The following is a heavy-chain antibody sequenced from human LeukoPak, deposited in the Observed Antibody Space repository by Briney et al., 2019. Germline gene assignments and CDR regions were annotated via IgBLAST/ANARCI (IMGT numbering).Heavy chain of an antibody. D-gene: IGHD2-2*01. CDR2: INPNSGGT. CDR3: ARGVVVPAASIIPGDC. V-gene: IGHV1-2*02. Sequence: ASVKVSCKASGYTFTGYYMHWVRQAPGQGLEWMGWINPNSGGTNYAQKFQGRVTMTRDTSISTAYMELSRLRSDDTAVYYCARGVVVPAASIIPGDCWGQGTLVTVSS. CDR1: GYTFTGYY. J-gene: IGHJ4*02.